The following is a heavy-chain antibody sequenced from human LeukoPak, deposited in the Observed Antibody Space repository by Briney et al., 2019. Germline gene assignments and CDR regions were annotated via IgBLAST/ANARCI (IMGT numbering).Heavy chain of an antibody. CDR1: GYTLTVLS. CDR3: ATGLRYSYYYGMDV. J-gene: IGHJ6*04. CDR2: FDPEHGET. D-gene: IGHD4-17*01. Sequence: EASVKVSCKVSGYTLTVLSMHWVRQAPGKGLEWMGGFDPEHGETIYAQKFQGRVTMTEDTSTDTAYMELSSLRSEDTAVYYCATGLRYSYYYGMDVWGKGTTVTVSS. V-gene: IGHV1-24*01.